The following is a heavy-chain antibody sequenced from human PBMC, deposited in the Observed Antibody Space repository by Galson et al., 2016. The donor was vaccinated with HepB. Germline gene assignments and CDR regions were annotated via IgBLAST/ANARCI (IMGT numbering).Heavy chain of an antibody. Sequence: SLRLSCAGSGFIFNSHAMSWVRQAPGKGLELVSAISDIGANTYHADFVKGRFTISRDNSKNTMYLQMNSLRAEDTAVYYCARLVENWNEAGRFDSWGQGTLVTVSS. D-gene: IGHD1-1*01. CDR1: GFIFNSHA. V-gene: IGHV3-23*01. J-gene: IGHJ4*02. CDR2: ISDIGANT. CDR3: ARLVENWNEAGRFDS.